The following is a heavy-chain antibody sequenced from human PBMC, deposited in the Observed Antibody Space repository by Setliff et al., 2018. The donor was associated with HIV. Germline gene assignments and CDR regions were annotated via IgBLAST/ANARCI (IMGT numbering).Heavy chain of an antibody. CDR1: GGSINSTSYY. V-gene: IGHV4-39*01. D-gene: IGHD5-12*01. Sequence: SETLSLTCTVSGGSINSTSYYWGWIRQSPGKGLEWIGNIYHTGSSYYNPSLNDRATISLDTSKNQFSLKLRSVTAADTAVYCCARRRDGYNSAPWRNDYWGQGTLVTVSS. CDR3: ARRRDGYNSAPWRNDY. J-gene: IGHJ4*02. CDR2: IYHTGSS.